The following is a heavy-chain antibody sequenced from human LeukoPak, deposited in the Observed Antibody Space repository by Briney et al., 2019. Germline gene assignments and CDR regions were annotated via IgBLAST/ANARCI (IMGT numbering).Heavy chain of an antibody. J-gene: IGHJ4*02. Sequence: GESLKISCKGSGYSFTSYWIGWVRQMPGKGLEWMGIIYPGDSNTRYSPSFQGQVTISADKSINTADLQWSSLKASDTAMYYCARWVLSGGYVRHSDYWGQGTLVTVSS. CDR1: GYSFTSYW. CDR2: IYPGDSNT. D-gene: IGHD5-12*01. V-gene: IGHV5-51*01. CDR3: ARWVLSGGYVRHSDY.